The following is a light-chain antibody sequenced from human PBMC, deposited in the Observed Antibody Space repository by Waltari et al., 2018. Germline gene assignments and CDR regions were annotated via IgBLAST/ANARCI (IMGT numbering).Light chain of an antibody. Sequence: SYELTQPPSVSVSPGQTARITCSGDALPRQYTYWYQQKPGQAPVLVISQDSERPSGFPGRFSCASSGKTVTLTISGVQAEDEADDYCQSADSSISYVVFGGGTKLTVL. J-gene: IGLJ2*01. V-gene: IGLV3-25*03. CDR2: QDS. CDR3: QSADSSISYVV. CDR1: ALPRQY.